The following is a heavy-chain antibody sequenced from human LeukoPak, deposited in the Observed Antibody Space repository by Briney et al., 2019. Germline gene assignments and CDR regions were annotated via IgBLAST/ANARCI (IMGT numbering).Heavy chain of an antibody. V-gene: IGHV4-61*02. Sequence: SETLSLTCTVSGGSISSGSYYWSWIRQPAGKGLEWIGLIYTSGSTNYNPSLKSRVTISVDTSKNQFSLKLSSVTAAGTAVYYCARGVLWSPGGYQLLHNWFDPWGQGTLVTVSS. CDR3: ARGVLWSPGGYQLLHNWFDP. CDR2: IYTSGST. D-gene: IGHD2-2*01. J-gene: IGHJ5*02. CDR1: GGSISSGSYY.